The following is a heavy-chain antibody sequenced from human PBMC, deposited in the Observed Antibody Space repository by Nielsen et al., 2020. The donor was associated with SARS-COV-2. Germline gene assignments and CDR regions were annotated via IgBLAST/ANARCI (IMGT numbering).Heavy chain of an antibody. V-gene: IGHV1-18*01. Sequence: ASVKVSCKASGYTFTSYDINWVRQAPGQGLEWMGWISGHNGNTNYAQKLQDRVTMTTDTSTSTAYMELRSLTSDDAAVYYCARGLIAVAGPYYFDYWGQGTLVTVSA. CDR3: ARGLIAVAGPYYFDY. CDR1: GYTFTSYD. D-gene: IGHD6-19*01. CDR2: ISGHNGNT. J-gene: IGHJ4*02.